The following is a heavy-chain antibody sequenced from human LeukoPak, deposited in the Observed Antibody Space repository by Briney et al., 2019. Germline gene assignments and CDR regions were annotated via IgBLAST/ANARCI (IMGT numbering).Heavy chain of an antibody. CDR2: IHYSGST. V-gene: IGHV4-39*07. J-gene: IGHJ5*02. Sequence: SEILSLTCIVSGGSIRTSSYYWGWIRQTPGKGLEWIGSIHYSGSTYYDPSLKSRVTISVESTQFSLNLMSVTPADTATYYCARDDAASYYSWFGTWGQGILVTVSS. CDR3: ARDDAASYYSWFGT. D-gene: IGHD1-26*01. CDR1: GGSIRTSSYY.